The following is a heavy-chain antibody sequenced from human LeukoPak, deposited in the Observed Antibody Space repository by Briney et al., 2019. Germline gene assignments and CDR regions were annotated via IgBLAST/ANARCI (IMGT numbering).Heavy chain of an antibody. CDR1: EYTFTAYY. CDR2: ISPNSGGT. CDR3: ARDLPKTGYVGAFDI. Sequence: ASVKVSCKAFEYTFTAYYIHWVRQAPGQGPEWMGWISPNSGGTNYAQNFKGRVTMTRDTSISTAYMELNSLTSDDTAVYYCARDLPKTGYVGAFDICGQGTMVTVSS. V-gene: IGHV1-2*02. J-gene: IGHJ3*02. D-gene: IGHD5-12*01.